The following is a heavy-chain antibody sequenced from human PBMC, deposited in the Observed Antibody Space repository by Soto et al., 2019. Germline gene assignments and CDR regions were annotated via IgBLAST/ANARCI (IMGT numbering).Heavy chain of an antibody. D-gene: IGHD2-15*01. J-gene: IGHJ4*02. Sequence: EVQLLESGGGLVQPGGSLRLSCAASGFTFTTCAMTWVRQTPGKGPEWVSAISGSGGHTYYADSVKGRFTISIDNSKNTLFLRMDSLRAEDTAVYYCARKYCSGGVCYFDYWGQGTLVTVSS. CDR3: ARKYCSGGVCYFDY. CDR1: GFTFTTCA. V-gene: IGHV3-23*01. CDR2: ISGSGGHT.